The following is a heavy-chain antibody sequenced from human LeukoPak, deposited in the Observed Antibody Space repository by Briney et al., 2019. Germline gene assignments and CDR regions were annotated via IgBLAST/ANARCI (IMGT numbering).Heavy chain of an antibody. CDR1: GGSVSSGDYY. CDR2: IYYSGST. J-gene: IGHJ6*02. Sequence: SETLSLTCTVSGGSVSSGDYYWSWIRQPPGKGLEWIGYIYYSGSTYYNPSLKSRVTISVDTSKNQFSLKLSSVTAADTAVYYCARDTTRITIFGVVLTGMDVWGQGTTVTVSS. V-gene: IGHV4-30-4*01. CDR3: ARDTTRITIFGVVLTGMDV. D-gene: IGHD3-3*01.